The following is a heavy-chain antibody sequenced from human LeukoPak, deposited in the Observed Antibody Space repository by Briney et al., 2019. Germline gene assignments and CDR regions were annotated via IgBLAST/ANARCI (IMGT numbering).Heavy chain of an antibody. CDR3: ESSPAYSSSWYAIDN. J-gene: IGHJ4*02. CDR2: IGTAGDT. Sequence: GWSLRLSCAASGFTFSNYDMHCVRQAAGKVLEWVSGIGTAGDTYYPASVKGRFTISRENAKNSLYLQMNSLSAGDTAVYYCESSPAYSSSWYAIDNWGQGTLVTVSS. CDR1: GFTFSNYD. D-gene: IGHD6-13*01. V-gene: IGHV3-13*01.